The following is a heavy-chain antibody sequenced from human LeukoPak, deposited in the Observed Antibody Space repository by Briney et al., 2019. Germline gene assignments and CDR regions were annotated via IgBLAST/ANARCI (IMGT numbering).Heavy chain of an antibody. D-gene: IGHD3-9*01. CDR2: ISSSSSYI. CDR3: ARLDILTGYYVDY. Sequence: PGGSLRLSCAASGFTFSSYSMNWVRQAPGKGLEWVSSISSSSSYIYYADSVKGRFTISRDNAKNSLYLQMNSLRAEDTAVYYCARLDILTGYYVDYWGQGTLVTVPS. V-gene: IGHV3-21*01. CDR1: GFTFSSYS. J-gene: IGHJ4*02.